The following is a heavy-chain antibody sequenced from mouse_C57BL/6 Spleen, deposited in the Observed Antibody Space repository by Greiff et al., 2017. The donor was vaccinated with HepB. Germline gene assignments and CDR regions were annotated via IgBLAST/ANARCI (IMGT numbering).Heavy chain of an antibody. Sequence: EVKLVESGGDLVKPGGSLKLSCAASGFTFSSYGMSWVRQTPDKRLEWVATISSGGSYTYYPDSVKGRFTISRDNAKNTLYLQMSSLKSEDTAMYYCARGGVMVTTGYYFDYWGQGTTLTVSS. CDR2: ISSGGSYT. CDR3: ARGGVMVTTGYYFDY. D-gene: IGHD2-2*01. V-gene: IGHV5-6*01. J-gene: IGHJ2*01. CDR1: GFTFSSYG.